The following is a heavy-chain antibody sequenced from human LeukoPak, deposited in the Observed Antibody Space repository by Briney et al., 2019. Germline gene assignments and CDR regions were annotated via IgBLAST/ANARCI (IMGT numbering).Heavy chain of an antibody. CDR1: GFTFSDYY. D-gene: IGHD3-22*01. CDR2: ISSSGSTI. V-gene: IGHV3-11*01. CDR3: ARERYYYDSSGYYIDY. J-gene: IGHJ4*02. Sequence: GGSLRLSCAASGFTFSDYYMSWIRQAPGKGLEWVSYISSSGSTIYYADSVKGRFTISRDSAKNSLYLQMNSLRAEDTAVYYCARERYYYDSSGYYIDYWGQGTLVTVSS.